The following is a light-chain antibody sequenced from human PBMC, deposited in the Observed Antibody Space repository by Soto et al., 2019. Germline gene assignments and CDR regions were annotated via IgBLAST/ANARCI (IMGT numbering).Light chain of an antibody. CDR2: AAS. V-gene: IGKV1-27*01. J-gene: IGKJ3*01. CDR1: QSISSY. CDR3: QKYNRAPFT. Sequence: DIQMTQSPSSLSASVGDRVTITSRASQSISSYLAWYQQKPGKVPKLLIYAASTLQSGVPSRFSGSGSGTDFTLTISSLQPEDVATYYCQKYNRAPFTFGPGTKVDIK.